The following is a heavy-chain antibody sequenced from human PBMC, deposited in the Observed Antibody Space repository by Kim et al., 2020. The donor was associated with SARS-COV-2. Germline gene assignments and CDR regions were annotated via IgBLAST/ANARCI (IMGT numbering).Heavy chain of an antibody. CDR1: GGPITNYYSSYY. CDR2: IFYSGST. J-gene: IGHJ4*02. Sequence: SETLSLTCTVSGGPITNYYSSYYWGWIRQPPGKGLEWIGYIFYSGSTNYNPSLKSRVTISVDTSRIQFSLKLSSVTAADTAVYYCARSPRGYSYDYWGQGTLVTVSS. D-gene: IGHD5-18*01. V-gene: IGHV4-61*05. CDR3: ARSPRGYSYDY.